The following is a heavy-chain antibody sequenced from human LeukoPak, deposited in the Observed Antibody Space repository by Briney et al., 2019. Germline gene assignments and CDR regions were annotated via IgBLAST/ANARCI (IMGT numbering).Heavy chain of an antibody. CDR1: RFNFSSYW. D-gene: IGHD2-15*01. J-gene: IGHJ3*02. V-gene: IGHV3-23*01. Sequence: PGGSLRLSCAASRFNFSSYWMSWVRQAPGKGLEWVSAISGSGGSTYYADSVKGRFTISRDNSKNTLYLQMNSLRAEDTAVNYCAKEYCSGGSCPGAFDIWGQGTMVTVSS. CDR3: AKEYCSGGSCPGAFDI. CDR2: ISGSGGST.